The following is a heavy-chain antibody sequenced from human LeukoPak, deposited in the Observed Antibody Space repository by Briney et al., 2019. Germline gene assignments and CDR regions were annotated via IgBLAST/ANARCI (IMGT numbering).Heavy chain of an antibody. CDR1: GGSIKTGGYS. CDR2: IYISGNT. V-gene: IGHV4-61*02. D-gene: IGHD6-19*01. J-gene: IGHJ3*02. Sequence: PSQTLSLTCTVSGGSIKTGGYSWTWIRQPAGKGLEWIGRIYISGNTDQNPSLKSRVTVSMDSSKNQFSLEMKSVTAADTAVYYCTRGWSSAGVFDTWGQGTVVTVSS. CDR3: TRGWSSAGVFDT.